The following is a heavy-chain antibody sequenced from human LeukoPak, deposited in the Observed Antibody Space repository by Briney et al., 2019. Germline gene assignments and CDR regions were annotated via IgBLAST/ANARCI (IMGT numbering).Heavy chain of an antibody. Sequence: ASVKVSCKASGYTFTSYDINWVRQATGQGPEWMGWMNPNSGNTGYAQKFQGRVTITRNTSISTAYMELSSLRSEDTAVYYCARATTWSGNFYYFDYWGQGILVTVSS. CDR3: ARATTWSGNFYYFDY. V-gene: IGHV1-8*03. CDR1: GYTFTSYD. J-gene: IGHJ4*02. D-gene: IGHD3-3*01. CDR2: MNPNSGNT.